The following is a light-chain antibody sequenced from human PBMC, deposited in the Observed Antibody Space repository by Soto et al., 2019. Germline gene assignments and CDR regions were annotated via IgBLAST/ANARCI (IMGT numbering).Light chain of an antibody. CDR1: QSVASH. J-gene: IGKJ4*01. CDR3: QQRHNWLLT. V-gene: IGKV3-11*01. Sequence: PGESAALSCRASQSVASHLAWYQQKTGQPPGILIYDESNRAAGVPDRFGGSGSGTDLTLTISRLEPEDFAIYHCQQRHNWLLTCGGGTKVDIK. CDR2: DES.